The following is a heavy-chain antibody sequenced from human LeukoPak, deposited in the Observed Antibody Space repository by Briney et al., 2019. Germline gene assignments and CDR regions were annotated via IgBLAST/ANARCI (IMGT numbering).Heavy chain of an antibody. CDR1: GFTFYEYP. Sequence: GGSLRLSCAASGFTFYEYPMQWLRQAPGKALEWVSGISWNSGDIAYADSVKGRFTISRDNTKNSLYLLMNSLRAEDAALYYCAKAALPTMILVGRYCYFDLWGRGTLVTVSS. D-gene: IGHD3-22*01. J-gene: IGHJ2*01. V-gene: IGHV3-9*01. CDR3: AKAALPTMILVGRYCYFDL. CDR2: ISWNSGDI.